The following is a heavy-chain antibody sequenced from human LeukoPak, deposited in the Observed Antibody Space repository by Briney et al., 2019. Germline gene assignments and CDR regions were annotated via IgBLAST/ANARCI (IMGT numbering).Heavy chain of an antibody. V-gene: IGHV3-73*01. Sequence: GGSLRLSCAASGFTFSGSAMHWVRQASGKGLEWVGRIRSKANSYATAYAASVKGRFTISRDDSKNTAYLQMNSLKTEDTAVYYCTQLVYSSSVHNDYWGQGTLVTVSS. D-gene: IGHD6-6*01. CDR1: GFTFSGSA. CDR3: TQLVYSSSVHNDY. CDR2: IRSKANSYAT. J-gene: IGHJ4*02.